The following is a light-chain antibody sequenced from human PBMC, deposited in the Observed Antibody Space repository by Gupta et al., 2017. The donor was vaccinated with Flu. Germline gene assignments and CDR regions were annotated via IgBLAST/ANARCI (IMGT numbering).Light chain of an antibody. CDR2: DNN. Sequence: SRSTIGSNTVNWYRQLPGTAPTPLIDDNNQRPSRVPDRVSGSKSGTSASLAISGLQSDDEADYYCASWDDSLNDYVFAAGTKVTVL. CDR1: RSTIGSNT. CDR3: ASWDDSLNDYV. J-gene: IGLJ1*01. V-gene: IGLV1-44*01.